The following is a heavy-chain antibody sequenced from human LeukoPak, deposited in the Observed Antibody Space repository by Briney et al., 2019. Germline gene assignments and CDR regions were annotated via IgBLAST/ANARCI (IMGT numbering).Heavy chain of an antibody. CDR1: GGSFSGYY. V-gene: IGHV4-34*01. CDR2: INHSGST. Sequence: SETLSLTCVVYGGSFSGYYWSWIRQPPGKGLEWIGEINHSGSTNYNPSLKSRVTISVDTSKNQFSLKLSSVTAADTAVYYCARGGIAAAGDNWFDPWGQGTLVTVSS. D-gene: IGHD6-13*01. CDR3: ARGGIAAAGDNWFDP. J-gene: IGHJ5*02.